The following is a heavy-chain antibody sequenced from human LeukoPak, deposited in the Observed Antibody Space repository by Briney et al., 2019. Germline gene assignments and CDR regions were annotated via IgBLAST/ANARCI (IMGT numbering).Heavy chain of an antibody. CDR2: INPSGGST. Sequence: ASVKVSCKSSGFTFTSYYMHWVRQAPGQGLEWMGIINPSGGSTSYAQKFQGRVTMTRDMSTSTVYMELSSLRSEDTAVYYCASGHSSTPHDAFDIWGQGTMVTVSS. CDR3: ASGHSSTPHDAFDI. D-gene: IGHD2-2*01. CDR1: GFTFTSYY. J-gene: IGHJ3*02. V-gene: IGHV1-46*01.